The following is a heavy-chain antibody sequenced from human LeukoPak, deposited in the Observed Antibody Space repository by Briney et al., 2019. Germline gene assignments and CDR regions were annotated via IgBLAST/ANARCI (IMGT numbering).Heavy chain of an antibody. CDR2: IYYSGST. CDR3: AGARDDILTGYYTPYFDY. CDR1: GGSISSSGYY. J-gene: IGHJ4*02. V-gene: IGHV4-39*01. D-gene: IGHD3-9*01. Sequence: SETLSLTCTVSGGSISSSGYYWGWIRQPPGKGLEWIGSIYYSGSTYYNPSLKSRVTISVDTSKNQFSLKLSSVTAADTAVYYCAGARDDILTGYYTPYFDYWGQGTLVTVSS.